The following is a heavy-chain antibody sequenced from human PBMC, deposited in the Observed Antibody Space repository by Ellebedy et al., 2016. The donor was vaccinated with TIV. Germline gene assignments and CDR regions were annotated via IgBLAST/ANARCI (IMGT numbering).Heavy chain of an antibody. CDR1: GASISSYY. CDR3: ARTLRGYCSSTSCTYYFDY. D-gene: IGHD2-2*01. V-gene: IGHV4-4*07. CDR2: IYTTGST. J-gene: IGHJ4*02. Sequence: SETLSLTXTVSGASISSYYWSWIRQPAGKGLEWIGRIYTTGSTNSNPSLKSRVTMSVDTSKNQFSLKLSSVTAADTAVYYCARTLRGYCSSTSCTYYFDYWGQGTLVTVS.